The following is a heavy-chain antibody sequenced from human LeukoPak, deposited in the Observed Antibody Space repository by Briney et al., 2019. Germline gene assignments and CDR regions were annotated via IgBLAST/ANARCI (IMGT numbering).Heavy chain of an antibody. V-gene: IGHV1-2*02. D-gene: IGHD1-26*01. CDR3: ARGSGSYSLV. Sequence: ASVKVSCKASGYTFTGYYMNWVRQAPGQGLEWMGWINPKSGGTKSAQKFEDRVTMTRDTSISTAYMELSRLTSDDTAVYYCARGSGSYSLVWGQGTQVTVSS. CDR1: GYTFTGYY. CDR2: INPKSGGT. J-gene: IGHJ4*02.